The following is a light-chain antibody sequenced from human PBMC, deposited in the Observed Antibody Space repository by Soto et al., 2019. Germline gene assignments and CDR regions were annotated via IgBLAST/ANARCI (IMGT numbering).Light chain of an antibody. J-gene: IGKJ1*01. V-gene: IGKV3-20*01. CDR1: QSVSSSY. CDR3: QHYNSYSEA. Sequence: IVLTQSPGTLSLSPGERATLSCRASQSVSSSYLAWYQQKPGQGPSLLIYGTSTRAGGVPARFSGGGSGTEFTLTITSLQPDDFATYYCQHYNSYSEAFGQGTKVDIK. CDR2: GTS.